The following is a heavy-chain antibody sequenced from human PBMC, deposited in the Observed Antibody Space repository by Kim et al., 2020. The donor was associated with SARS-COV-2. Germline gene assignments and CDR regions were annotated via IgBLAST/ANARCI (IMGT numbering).Heavy chain of an antibody. Sequence: SETLSLTCTVSGGSISSYYWSWIRQPPGKGLEWIGYIYYSGSTNYNPSLKSRVTISVDTSKNQFSLKLSSVTAADTAVYYCARARRIYYDSSGYYLDAFDIWGQGTMVTVSS. CDR3: ARARRIYYDSSGYYLDAFDI. V-gene: IGHV4-59*01. CDR1: GGSISSYY. CDR2: IYYSGST. J-gene: IGHJ3*02. D-gene: IGHD3-22*01.